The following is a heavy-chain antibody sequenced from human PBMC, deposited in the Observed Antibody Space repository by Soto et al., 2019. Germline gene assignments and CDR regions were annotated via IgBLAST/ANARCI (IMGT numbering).Heavy chain of an antibody. J-gene: IGHJ4*02. CDR3: EKDSLYGDYIYYFDY. Sequence: PGGSLRLSCAASGFTFSRSGMHRVRQAPGKGLEWVAVISYDGSSKYYADSVKGRFTISRDNSKNTLYLQMNSLRAEDTAVYYCEKDSLYGDYIYYFDYWGQGALATVSS. D-gene: IGHD4-17*01. CDR2: ISYDGSSK. V-gene: IGHV3-30*18. CDR1: GFTFSRSG.